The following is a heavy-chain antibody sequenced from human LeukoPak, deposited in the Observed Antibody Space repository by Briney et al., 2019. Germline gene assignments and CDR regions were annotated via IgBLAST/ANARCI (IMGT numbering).Heavy chain of an antibody. V-gene: IGHV1-69*04. D-gene: IGHD3-22*01. CDR2: IIPILGIA. CDR3: ARDSPTGIVVINVDWYFDL. Sequence: LRASVKVSCKASGGTFSSYTISWVRQAPGQGLEWMGRIIPILGIANYAQKFQGRVTITADKSTSTAYMELSSLRSEDTAVYYCARDSPTGIVVINVDWYFDLWGRGTLVTVSS. J-gene: IGHJ2*01. CDR1: GGTFSSYT.